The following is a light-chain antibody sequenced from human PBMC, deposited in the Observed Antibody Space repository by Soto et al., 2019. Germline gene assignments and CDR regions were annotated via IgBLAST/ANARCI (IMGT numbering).Light chain of an antibody. V-gene: IGLV5-37*01. CDR3: MIWPSNAVV. CDR1: SDINVGSYN. Sequence: QLVLTQPPSSSASPGESARLTCTLPSDINVGSYNIYWYQQKPGNPPRYLLYYYSDSDKGQGSGVPSRFSGSKDASANTGILLISGLQSEDEADYYCMIWPSNAVVFGGGTKLTVL. CDR2: YYSDSDK. J-gene: IGLJ2*01.